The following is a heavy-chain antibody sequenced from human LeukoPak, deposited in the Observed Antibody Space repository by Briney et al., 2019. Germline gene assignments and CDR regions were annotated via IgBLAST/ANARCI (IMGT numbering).Heavy chain of an antibody. D-gene: IGHD3-10*01. V-gene: IGHV1-69*04. CDR1: GGTFSSYA. CDR2: IIPILGIA. Sequence: SVKVSCKASGGTFSSYAISWVRQAPGQGLEWMGRIIPILGIANYAQKFQGRVTITADKSTSTAYMELSSLRSEDTAVYYCAREVMARGVTPNAFDPWGQGTLVTVSS. CDR3: AREVMARGVTPNAFDP. J-gene: IGHJ5*02.